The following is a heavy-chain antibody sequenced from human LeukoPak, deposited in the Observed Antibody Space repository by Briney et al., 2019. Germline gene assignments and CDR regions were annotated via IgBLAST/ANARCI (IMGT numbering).Heavy chain of an antibody. CDR1: GFTVSSNY. CDR2: IYSGGST. D-gene: IGHD7-27*01. J-gene: IGHJ5*02. V-gene: IGHV3-53*01. Sequence: GGSLRPSCVVSGFTVSSNYMSGVRQAPGKGLEWVSIIYSGGSTYYADSVKGRFTISRDNSKNTVYLQMNSLRAEDTAVYYCARANSATIPGVDPWGQGTLVTVSS. CDR3: ARANSATIPGVDP.